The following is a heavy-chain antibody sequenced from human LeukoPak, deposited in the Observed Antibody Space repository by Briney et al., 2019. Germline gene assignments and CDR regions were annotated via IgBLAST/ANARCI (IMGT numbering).Heavy chain of an antibody. CDR3: AKDWEYCSSTSCYSRRRVFDP. Sequence: GGSLRLSCAASRFTFSSYGMHWVRQAPGKGLEWVAFIRYDGSNKYYADSVKGRFTISRDNSKNTLYLQMNSLRAEDTAVYYCAKDWEYCSSTSCYSRRRVFDPWGQGTLVTVSS. CDR2: IRYDGSNK. D-gene: IGHD2-2*01. J-gene: IGHJ5*02. CDR1: RFTFSSYG. V-gene: IGHV3-30*02.